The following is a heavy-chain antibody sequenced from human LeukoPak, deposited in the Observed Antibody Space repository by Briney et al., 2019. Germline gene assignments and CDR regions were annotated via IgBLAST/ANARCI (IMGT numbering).Heavy chain of an antibody. D-gene: IGHD3-3*01. J-gene: IGHJ2*01. Sequence: SETLSLTCTVSGDSISSGGYYWSWLRQHPGKGLGWIGYNSYYNPALKSRVTISVDTSKNQFSLNLSSVTAADTAVYYCARAILTPSGYVWHFDLWGHGTLVTVSS. V-gene: IGHV4-31*03. CDR3: ARAILTPSGYVWHFDL. CDR1: GDSISSGGYY. CDR2: NS.